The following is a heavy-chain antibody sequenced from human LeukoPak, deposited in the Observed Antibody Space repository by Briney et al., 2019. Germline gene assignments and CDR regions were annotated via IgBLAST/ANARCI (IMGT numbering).Heavy chain of an antibody. Sequence: ASVKVSCKASGYTFTDYYMHWVRQAPGEGLEWMGWINPNSGGTKYAQKFQGRVTMTRDTYINTAYMEVRRLTSDDTAVYYCARERGTLAVAGDAVDIWGQGTMVTVSS. V-gene: IGHV1-2*02. CDR3: ARERGTLAVAGDAVDI. J-gene: IGHJ3*02. CDR2: INPNSGGT. D-gene: IGHD6-19*01. CDR1: GYTFTDYY.